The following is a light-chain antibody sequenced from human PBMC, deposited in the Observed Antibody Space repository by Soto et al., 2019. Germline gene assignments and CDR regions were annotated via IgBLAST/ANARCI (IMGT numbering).Light chain of an antibody. CDR2: DAS. Sequence: EIVLTQSPGTLSLSPGERATLSCRASQSVSSSYLAWFQLKPGQAPRLLIYDASSRATGIPDRFSGSGSGTDFTLTISRLEPEDFAVYYCQQYGSSPPSTFGQGTKLEIK. CDR3: QQYGSSPPST. J-gene: IGKJ2*01. CDR1: QSVSSSY. V-gene: IGKV3-20*01.